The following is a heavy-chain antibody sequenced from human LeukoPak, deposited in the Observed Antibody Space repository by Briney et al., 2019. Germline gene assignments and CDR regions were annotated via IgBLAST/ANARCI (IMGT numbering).Heavy chain of an antibody. V-gene: IGHV3-20*04. CDR3: ARVSSSGWSSSFDY. J-gene: IGHJ4*02. Sequence: GGSLRLSCAASGFTFSDYYMSWIRQVPGKGLEWVSGINWNGGNTGYADSVKGRFTISRDNAKNSLYLQMNSLRAGDTALYYCARVSSSGWSSSFDYWGQGTLVTVSS. D-gene: IGHD6-19*01. CDR2: INWNGGNT. CDR1: GFTFSDYY.